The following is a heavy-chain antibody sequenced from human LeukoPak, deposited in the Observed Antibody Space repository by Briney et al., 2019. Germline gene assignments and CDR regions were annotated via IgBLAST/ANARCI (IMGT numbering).Heavy chain of an antibody. CDR3: AEDQTVGGTSPFDY. J-gene: IGHJ4*02. CDR2: ISGSGGST. V-gene: IGHV3-23*01. Sequence: QSGGSLRLSCAASGFTFSSYAMSWVRQAPGKGLEWVSAISGSGGSTYYADSVKGRFTFSRDNSKNTLYLQMNSLRAEDTAVYYCAEDQTVGGTSPFDYWGQGTLVTVSS. CDR1: GFTFSSYA. D-gene: IGHD1-26*01.